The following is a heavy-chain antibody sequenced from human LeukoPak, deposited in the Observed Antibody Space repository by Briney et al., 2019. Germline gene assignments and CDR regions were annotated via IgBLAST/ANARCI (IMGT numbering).Heavy chain of an antibody. D-gene: IGHD6-6*01. CDR2: VSNDGKQK. CDR1: GFTFTHYA. Sequence: GTSLRLSCAGSGFTFTHYAMHWVRQAQGKGLEWVAIVSNDGKQKKYSDSIWDRFTISRDNAEHTVYLQMNNLRLEDTALYYCVKDQAQVYGYFESWGQGTLVTVSS. V-gene: IGHV3-30*18. CDR3: VKDQAQVYGYFES. J-gene: IGHJ4*02.